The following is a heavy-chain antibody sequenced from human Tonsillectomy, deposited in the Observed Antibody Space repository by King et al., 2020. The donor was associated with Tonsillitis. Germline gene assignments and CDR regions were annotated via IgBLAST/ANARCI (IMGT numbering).Heavy chain of an antibody. CDR1: GYTFSRKW. CDR2: IYPGDSDT. Sequence: VQLVESGVEVKKPGESLKISCKVSGYTFSRKWIGWVRQMPGKGLEWMGIIYPGDSDTRYRTSFQGQVTISVDKSINTAYLQWSSLKASDTAIYYCARQRSVSSSSFLPFYYYYSGMDVWGQGTTVTVSS. V-gene: IGHV5-51*01. J-gene: IGHJ6*02. D-gene: IGHD6-6*01. CDR3: ARQRSVSSSSFLPFYYYYSGMDV.